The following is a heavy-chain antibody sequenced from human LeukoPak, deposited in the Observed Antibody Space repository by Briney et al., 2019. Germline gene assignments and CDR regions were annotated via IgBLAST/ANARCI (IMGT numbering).Heavy chain of an antibody. V-gene: IGHV3-11*01. Sequence: KPGGSLRFSCAASGFTFSDYYMSWIRQAPGKGMEWVSYISSSGSTIYYADSVKGRFTISRDNAKNSLYLQMNSLRAEDTAVYYCARNRGPTRWFDPWGQGTLVTVSS. CDR3: ARNRGPTRWFDP. D-gene: IGHD2/OR15-2a*01. CDR1: GFTFSDYY. J-gene: IGHJ5*02. CDR2: ISSSGSTI.